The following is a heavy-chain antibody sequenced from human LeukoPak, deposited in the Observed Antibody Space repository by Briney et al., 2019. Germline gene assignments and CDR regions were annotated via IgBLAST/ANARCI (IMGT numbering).Heavy chain of an antibody. J-gene: IGHJ6*02. Sequence: SETLSLTCTVSGDSINAYYWGWIRQPPGKGLEWVGYIYFSGTTKYNPSLESRVTISVDTSKNQFSLKLSSVTAADTAVHYCARVPIQTGITMVRGVPYGMDVWGQGTTVTVSS. CDR3: ARVPIQTGITMVRGVPYGMDV. D-gene: IGHD3-10*01. V-gene: IGHV4-59*01. CDR2: IYFSGTT. CDR1: GDSINAYY.